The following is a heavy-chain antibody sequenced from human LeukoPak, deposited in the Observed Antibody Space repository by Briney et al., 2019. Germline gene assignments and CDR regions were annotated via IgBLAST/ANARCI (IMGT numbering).Heavy chain of an antibody. CDR1: GFTVSNNY. Sequence: PGGSLRLSCEVSGFTVSNNYLNWVRQAPGKGLEWVSVTHSDGTTYYADSVKGRFTIPRDNSKNTLYLQMNSLRDEDTAVYYCARPSSLDGSGRYYIDYWGQGTLVTVSS. J-gene: IGHJ4*02. CDR3: ARPSSLDGSGRYYIDY. CDR2: THSDGTT. D-gene: IGHD3-10*01. V-gene: IGHV3-66*01.